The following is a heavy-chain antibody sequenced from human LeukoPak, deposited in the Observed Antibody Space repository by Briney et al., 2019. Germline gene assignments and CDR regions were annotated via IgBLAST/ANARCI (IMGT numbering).Heavy chain of an antibody. CDR3: ARGSGYGYPYYYYGMDV. V-gene: IGHV4-34*01. CDR1: GASFSGYY. CDR2: INHSGST. D-gene: IGHD5-18*01. J-gene: IGHJ6*02. Sequence: KSSETLSLTCAVYGASFSGYYWSWIRQPPGKGLEWIGEINHSGSTNYNPSLKSRVTISVDTSKNQFSLKLSSVTAADTAVYYCARGSGYGYPYYYYGMDVWGQGTTVTVSS.